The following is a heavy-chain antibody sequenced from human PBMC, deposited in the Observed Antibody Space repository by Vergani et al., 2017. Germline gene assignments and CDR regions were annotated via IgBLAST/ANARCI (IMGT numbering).Heavy chain of an antibody. CDR3: AWEPGGGAR. D-gene: IGHD3-16*01. V-gene: IGHV4-38-2*02. Sequence: QVQLQESGPGLVKPSDTLSLTFTVSASSISSGHYWAWVRQPPGKGLEWIVSIFLSGNTYYNPSLKSRVTISVDTSKNQFSLKLSSVTAAATGVYCCAWEPGGGARWGQGTLVTVSS. CDR2: IFLSGNT. CDR1: ASSISSGHY. J-gene: IGHJ4*02.